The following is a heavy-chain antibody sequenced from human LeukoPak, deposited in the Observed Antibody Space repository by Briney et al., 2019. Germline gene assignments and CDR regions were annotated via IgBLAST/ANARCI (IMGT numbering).Heavy chain of an antibody. Sequence: PGGSLRLSCGASGFLFSGYAFHWVRQTPGKGLEWVAVISYDGKNKYYADSVTGRFTISRDNPKNTLYLQMNSLRAEDTAVYYCARVGWGSGSYYSDYWGQGTLVTVSS. D-gene: IGHD1-26*01. CDR3: ARVGWGSGSYYSDY. V-gene: IGHV3-30*04. J-gene: IGHJ4*02. CDR1: GFLFSGYA. CDR2: ISYDGKNK.